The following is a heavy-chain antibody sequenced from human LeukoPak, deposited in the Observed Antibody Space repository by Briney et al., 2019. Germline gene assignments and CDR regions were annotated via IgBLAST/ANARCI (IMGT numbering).Heavy chain of an antibody. CDR2: INHSGST. CDR1: GGSFSGYY. D-gene: IGHD6-19*01. CDR3: ARGVHTGYSSGWRKNYYYYYMDV. V-gene: IGHV4-34*01. Sequence: PSETLSLTCAIYGGSFSGYYWSWIRQPPGKGLEWIGEINHSGSTNYNPSLKSRVTISVDTSKNQFSLKLSSVTAADTAVYYCARGVHTGYSSGWRKNYYYYYMDVWGKGTTVTISS. J-gene: IGHJ6*03.